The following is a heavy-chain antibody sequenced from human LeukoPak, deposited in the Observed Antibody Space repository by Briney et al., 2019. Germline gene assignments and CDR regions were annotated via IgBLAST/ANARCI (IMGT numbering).Heavy chain of an antibody. CDR3: ARVYDVLTGGFDH. D-gene: IGHD3-9*01. CDR1: GFTFSSYA. Sequence: GGSLRLSCAASGFTFSSYAMHWVRQAPGKGLEWVAVISYDGSNKYYADSVKGRFTISRDNSKNTLYLQMNSLRAEDTAVYYCARVYDVLTGGFDHWGQGALVTVSS. V-gene: IGHV3-30*04. J-gene: IGHJ4*02. CDR2: ISYDGSNK.